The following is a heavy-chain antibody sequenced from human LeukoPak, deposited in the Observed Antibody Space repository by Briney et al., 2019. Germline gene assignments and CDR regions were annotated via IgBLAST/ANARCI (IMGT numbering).Heavy chain of an antibody. V-gene: IGHV1-18*04. CDR1: GYTFTSYG. D-gene: IGHD3-10*02. CDR3: ARDRYYYVWGSPPLYSDAFDI. J-gene: IGHJ3*02. Sequence: ASVKVSCKASGYTFTSYGISWVRQAPGRGLEWMGWISAYNGNTNYAQKLQGRVTMTTDTSTSTAYMELRSLRSDDTAVYYCARDRYYYVWGSPPLYSDAFDIWGQGTMVTVSS. CDR2: ISAYNGNT.